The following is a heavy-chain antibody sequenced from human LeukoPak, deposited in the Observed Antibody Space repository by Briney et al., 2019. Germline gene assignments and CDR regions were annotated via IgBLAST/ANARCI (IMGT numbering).Heavy chain of an antibody. D-gene: IGHD6-19*01. CDR1: GYTFTNYH. CDR3: ASYLSGWPMKY. Sequence: ASVKVSCKASGYTFTNYHMHWVRQAPGQGLEWMGIINPSGGSTTYAQKFQGRVTMTRDMSTSTVYMELSSLRPEDTAVYYCASYLSGWPMKYWGQGTLVTVSS. CDR2: INPSGGST. V-gene: IGHV1-46*01. J-gene: IGHJ4*02.